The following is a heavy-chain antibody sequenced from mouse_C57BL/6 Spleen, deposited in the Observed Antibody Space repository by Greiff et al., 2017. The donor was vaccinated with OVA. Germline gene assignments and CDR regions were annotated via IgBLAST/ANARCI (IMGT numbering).Heavy chain of an antibody. D-gene: IGHD1-1*01. CDR2: ISNGGGST. J-gene: IGHJ4*01. CDR3: ARQDITTVVEENAMDY. Sequence: EVQGVESGGGLVQPGGSLKLSCAASGFTFSDYYMYWVRQTPEKRLEWVAYISNGGGSTYYPDTVKGRFTISRDNAKNTLYLQMSRLKSEDTAMYYCARQDITTVVEENAMDYWGQGTSVTVSS. CDR1: GFTFSDYY. V-gene: IGHV5-12*01.